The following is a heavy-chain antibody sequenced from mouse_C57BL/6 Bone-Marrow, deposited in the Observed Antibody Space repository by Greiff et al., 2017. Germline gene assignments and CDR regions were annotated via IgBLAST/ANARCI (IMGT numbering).Heavy chain of an antibody. D-gene: IGHD2-3*01. CDR3: ARGWLPLGW. J-gene: IGHJ2*01. Sequence: EVKLMESGGGLVKPGGSLKLSCAASGFTFSSYAMSWVRQTPEKRLEWVATISDGGSYTYYPDNVKGRFTISRDNAKNNLYLQMSHLKSEDTAMYYCARGWLPLGWWGQGTTLTVSS. CDR1: GFTFSSYA. V-gene: IGHV5-4*03. CDR2: ISDGGSYT.